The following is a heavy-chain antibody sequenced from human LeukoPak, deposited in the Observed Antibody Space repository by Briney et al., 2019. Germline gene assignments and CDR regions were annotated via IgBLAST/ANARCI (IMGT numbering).Heavy chain of an antibody. CDR2: ISWNSGSI. CDR3: AKGSGHIVVVTAYLYFDL. J-gene: IGHJ2*01. V-gene: IGHV3-9*01. CDR1: GFTFDDYA. D-gene: IGHD2-21*02. Sequence: GRSLRLSCAASGFTFDDYAMHWVRHAPGKGLEWVSGISWNSGSIGYADSVKGRCTISRDDAKNSLYLQMNSLRAEDTALYYCAKGSGHIVVVTAYLYFDLWGRGTLVTVSS.